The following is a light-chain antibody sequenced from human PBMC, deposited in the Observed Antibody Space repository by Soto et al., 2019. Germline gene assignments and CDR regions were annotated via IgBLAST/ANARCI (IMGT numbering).Light chain of an antibody. CDR3: SSYTSSSTLV. CDR1: SSDVGSYNL. Sequence: QSALTQPASVSGSPGQSITISCTGTSSDVGSYNLVSWYQQHPGKAPKLIIYEGSKRPSGVSNRFSGSKSGNTASLTISGLQAEDEADYYCSSYTSSSTLVFGTGTKLTVL. CDR2: EGS. V-gene: IGLV2-14*02. J-gene: IGLJ1*01.